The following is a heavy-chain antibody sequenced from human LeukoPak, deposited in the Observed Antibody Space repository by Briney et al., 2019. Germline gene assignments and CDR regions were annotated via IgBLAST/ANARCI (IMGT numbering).Heavy chain of an antibody. V-gene: IGHV3-30*02. D-gene: IGHD5-18*01. J-gene: IGHJ4*02. Sequence: PGGSLRLSCAASGFTFSSYGMHWVRQAPGKGLEWVAFIRYDGSNKYYADSVKGRFTISRDNSKNTLYLQMNSLRAGDTAVYYCARADLRGYSLDYWGQGTLVTVSS. CDR3: ARADLRGYSLDY. CDR1: GFTFSSYG. CDR2: IRYDGSNK.